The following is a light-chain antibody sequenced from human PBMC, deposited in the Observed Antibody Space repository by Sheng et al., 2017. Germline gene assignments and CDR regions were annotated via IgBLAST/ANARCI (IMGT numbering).Light chain of an antibody. V-gene: IGKV1-12*01. Sequence: DIHMTQSPSSVSASVGDRVTITCRASQGISTWLAWYQQKPGKGPKLLIYAASSLQNGVPSRFSGSGSGTDFTLTINTLQPEDVATYYCQNYDRAPLAFGGGTKVEIK. CDR2: AAS. J-gene: IGKJ4*01. CDR1: QGISTW. CDR3: QNYDRAPLA.